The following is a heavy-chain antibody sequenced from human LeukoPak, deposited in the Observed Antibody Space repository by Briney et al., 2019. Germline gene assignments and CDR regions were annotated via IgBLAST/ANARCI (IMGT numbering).Heavy chain of an antibody. D-gene: IGHD5-12*01. CDR2: INSDGSST. J-gene: IGHJ4*02. CDR3: AKGGATAIDY. Sequence: MXWXRXAPXXXLVWVSRINSDGSSTTSADSVKGRFTISRDNAKNTLYLQMNSLRAEDTAVYYCAKGGATAIDYWGQGTLVTVSS. V-gene: IGHV3-74*01.